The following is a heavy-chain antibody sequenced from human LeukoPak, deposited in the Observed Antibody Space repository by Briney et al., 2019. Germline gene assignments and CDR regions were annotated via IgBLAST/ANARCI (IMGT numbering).Heavy chain of an antibody. D-gene: IGHD3-22*01. CDR1: RGSISSYY. CDR2: IYYSGST. V-gene: IGHV4-59*08. Sequence: SETLSLTCTVSRGSISSYYWSWIRQPPGEGLELIGYIYYSGSTNYNPSLKSRVTITVDTSKNQFSLKLSSVTDADTAVYYCARLSGYDRSGHGFDYWGQKTLLPVS. CDR3: ARLSGYDRSGHGFDY. J-gene: IGHJ4*02.